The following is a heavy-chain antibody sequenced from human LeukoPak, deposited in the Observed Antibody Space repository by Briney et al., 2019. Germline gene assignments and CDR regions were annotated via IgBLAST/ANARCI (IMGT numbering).Heavy chain of an antibody. CDR1: GFRFSDYY. Sequence: GGSLRLSCVTSGFRFSDYYMMWIRQAPGKGPEWVAHISSSAATTLYADSVKGRFTVSRDNAKNSLHLEMTSLRAEDTAVYYCARDRGSTVTTVGYWGQGTLATVSS. CDR3: ARDRGSTVTTVGY. CDR2: ISSSAATT. J-gene: IGHJ4*02. D-gene: IGHD4-17*01. V-gene: IGHV3-11*04.